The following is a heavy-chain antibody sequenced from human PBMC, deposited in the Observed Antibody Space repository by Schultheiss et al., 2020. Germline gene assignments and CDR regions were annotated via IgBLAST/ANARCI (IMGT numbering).Heavy chain of an antibody. Sequence: GGSLRLSCAASGFTFSIYAMSWVRQAPGKGLEWVSAISGSGGSTYYADSVKGRFTISRDNSKNTLYLQMNSLRAEDTAVYYCAKDLSYDSSGYIRQDYYYYYGMDVWGQGTTVNVSS. CDR2: ISGSGGST. J-gene: IGHJ6*02. V-gene: IGHV3-23*01. CDR1: GFTFSIYA. D-gene: IGHD3-22*01. CDR3: AKDLSYDSSGYIRQDYYYYYGMDV.